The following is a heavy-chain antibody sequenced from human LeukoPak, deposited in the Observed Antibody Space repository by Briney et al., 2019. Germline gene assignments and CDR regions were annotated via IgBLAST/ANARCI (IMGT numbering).Heavy chain of an antibody. CDR2: IYTSGST. CDR3: ARGIPSGRGYSYGPYYYYYMDV. D-gene: IGHD5-18*01. V-gene: IGHV4-61*02. Sequence: SQTLSLTCTVSGGSISSGSYYWSWIRQPAGKGLEWIGRIYTSGSTNYNPSLQSRVTISVDTSQNQFSLKLSSVTAADTAVYYCARGIPSGRGYSYGPYYYYYMDVWGKGTTVTVSS. J-gene: IGHJ6*03. CDR1: GGSISSGSYY.